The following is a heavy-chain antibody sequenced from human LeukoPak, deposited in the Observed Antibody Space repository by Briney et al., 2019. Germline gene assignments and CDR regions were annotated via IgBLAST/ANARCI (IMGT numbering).Heavy chain of an antibody. J-gene: IGHJ2*01. V-gene: IGHV1-46*01. CDR1: GYTFTSFY. D-gene: IGHD4-17*01. Sequence: ASVKVSCKTSGYTFTSFYMHWVRQAPGQGLEWMGIVNPRDGTTRYVQKFEGRVTMTRDTSTSTFYMELSSLRSEDTAMYYCARDTGNWYFGLWGRGTLLTVSS. CDR3: ARDTGNWYFGL. CDR2: VNPRDGTT.